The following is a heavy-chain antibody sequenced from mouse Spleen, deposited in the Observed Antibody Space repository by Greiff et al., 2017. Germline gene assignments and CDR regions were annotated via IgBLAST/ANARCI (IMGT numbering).Heavy chain of an antibody. CDR1: GFTFSDYG. CDR3: AAYYRYDGAMDY. Sequence: EVQRVESGGGLVKPGGSLKLSCAASGFTFSDYGMHWVRQAPEKGLEWVAYISSGSSTIYYADTVKGRFTISRDNAKNTLFLQMTSLRSEDTAMYYCAAYYRYDGAMDYWGQGTSVTVSS. V-gene: IGHV5-17*01. J-gene: IGHJ4*01. D-gene: IGHD2-14*01. CDR2: ISSGSSTI.